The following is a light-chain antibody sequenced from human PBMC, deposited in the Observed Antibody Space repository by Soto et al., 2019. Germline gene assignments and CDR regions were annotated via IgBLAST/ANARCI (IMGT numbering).Light chain of an antibody. Sequence: QSVLTQPPSVSAAPGQKVTISCSGSSSNIGNNYVSWYQQLPGTAPKLLIYEVTHRPSGVSNRFSGSKSGDAASLTISGLQADDEADYYCSSYTSSSTYVFGTGTKLTVL. CDR1: SSNIGNNY. J-gene: IGLJ1*01. CDR2: EVT. V-gene: IGLV1-51*01. CDR3: SSYTSSSTYV.